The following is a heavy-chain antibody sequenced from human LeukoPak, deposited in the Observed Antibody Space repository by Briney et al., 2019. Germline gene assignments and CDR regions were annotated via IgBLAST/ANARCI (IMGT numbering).Heavy chain of an antibody. CDR1: GGSISSSSYY. V-gene: IGHV4-39*01. CDR2: IYYSGST. J-gene: IGHJ4*02. Sequence: SETLSPTCTVSGGSISSSSYYWGWIRQPPGKGLEWIGSIYYSGSTYYNPSLKSRVTISVDTSKNQFSLKLSSVTAADTAVYYCARLRIAAAVSDYWGQGTLVTVSS. D-gene: IGHD6-13*01. CDR3: ARLRIAAAVSDY.